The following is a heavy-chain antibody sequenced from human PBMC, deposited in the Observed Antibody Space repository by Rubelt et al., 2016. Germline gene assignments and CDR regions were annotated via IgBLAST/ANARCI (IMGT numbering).Heavy chain of an antibody. CDR3: AKDLSKLLWFGEGFDY. D-gene: IGHD3-10*01. Sequence: AASGFTFDDYTMHWVRQAPGKGLEWVSLISWDGGSTYYADSVKGRFTISRDNSKNSLHLQMNSLRTEDTALYYCAKDLSKLLWFGEGFDYWGQGTPVTVSS. V-gene: IGHV3-43*01. CDR2: ISWDGGST. CDR1: GFTFDDYT. J-gene: IGHJ4*02.